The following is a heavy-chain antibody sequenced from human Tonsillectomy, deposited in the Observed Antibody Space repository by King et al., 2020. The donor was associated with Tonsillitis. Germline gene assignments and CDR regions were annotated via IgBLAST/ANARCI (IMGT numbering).Heavy chain of an antibody. CDR3: AAEDSSSRGESGAFDI. CDR2: LWYVGTDK. CDR1: GFTFSSYT. D-gene: IGHD3-10*01. Sequence: VQLVESGGGVVQPGRSLRLACVASGFTFSSYTMHWGRQAPGKGLEWVAGLWYVGTDKFYADSLKGRFTISRDIAKNTLYLQMDSLRTEDTSVYYCAAEDSSSRGESGAFDIWGQGTMVTVSS. J-gene: IGHJ3*02. V-gene: IGHV3-30-3*01.